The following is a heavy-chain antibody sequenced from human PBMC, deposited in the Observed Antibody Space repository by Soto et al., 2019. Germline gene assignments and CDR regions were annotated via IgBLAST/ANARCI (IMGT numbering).Heavy chain of an antibody. Sequence: QVQLQESGPGLVKPSQTLSLTCTVSGGSISSGDYYWSWIRQHPGKGLEWIGYIYYSGSTYYNPSLSRRXXISVDTSKNQLSLTLSSVTAADTAVYYCARWWSGSRQGFDTWGQGTLVTVSS. V-gene: IGHV4-31*03. CDR1: GGSISSGDYY. CDR2: IYYSGST. D-gene: IGHD3-3*01. J-gene: IGHJ5*02. CDR3: ARWWSGSRQGFDT.